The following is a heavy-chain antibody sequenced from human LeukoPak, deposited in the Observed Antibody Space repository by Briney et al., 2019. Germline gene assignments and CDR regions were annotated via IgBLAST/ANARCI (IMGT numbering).Heavy chain of an antibody. V-gene: IGHV3-74*01. D-gene: IGHD3-10*01. CDR3: AKDLHYGSADY. CDR1: GFTFSNYW. Sequence: QPGGSLRLSCAASGFTFSNYWMHWVRQDPGKGLVWVSFINPDGSTTNYADSVEGRFTISRDNAKNALYLQMNSLRAEDTAVYYCAKDLHYGSADYWGQGTLVTVSS. J-gene: IGHJ4*02. CDR2: INPDGSTT.